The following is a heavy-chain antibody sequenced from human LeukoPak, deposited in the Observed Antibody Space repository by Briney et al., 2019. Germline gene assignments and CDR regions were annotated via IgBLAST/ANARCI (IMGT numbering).Heavy chain of an antibody. V-gene: IGHV3-23*01. J-gene: IGHJ4*02. CDR2: LSGSGLST. Sequence: PGGSLRLSCAASGFTFSTYAMSWVRQAPGKGLEWVSGLSGSGLSTYYADSAKGRFTISRDNFKNTLYLQMNSLRADDTAVYYCAKVQWISGSKCQFDDWGQGTLVTVSS. CDR1: GFTFSTYA. CDR3: AKVQWISGSKCQFDD. D-gene: IGHD3-3*01.